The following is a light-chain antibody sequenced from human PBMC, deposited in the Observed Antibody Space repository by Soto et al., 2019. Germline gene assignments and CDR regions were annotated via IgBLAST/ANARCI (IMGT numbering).Light chain of an antibody. CDR2: GAS. CDR1: QTVGKNY. CDR3: QQYAAPPLT. J-gene: IGKJ4*01. V-gene: IGKV3-20*01. Sequence: EIVLTQSPGTLSLSPGERATLSCRASQTVGKNYLAWYQRKPGQAPRLLIHGASSRATGIPDRFSGSGSGTYVALTISRLEHEDVAVFYCQQYAAPPLTFGGGTKVEIK.